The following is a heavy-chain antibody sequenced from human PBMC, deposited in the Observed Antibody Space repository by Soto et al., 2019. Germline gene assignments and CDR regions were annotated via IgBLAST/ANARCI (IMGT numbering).Heavy chain of an antibody. Sequence: EVQLVESGGGLVQPGGSLRLSCAASGFPFSTNWMHWVRQAPGKGLVWVSRINSDGTSTNYADSVKGRFTISRDNAKNTLYLQMNSLRGEDTAMYYCARDIDSSGWGQGRMVTVS. CDR2: INSDGTST. J-gene: IGHJ4*02. D-gene: IGHD3-22*01. V-gene: IGHV3-74*01. CDR1: GFPFSTNW. CDR3: ARDIDSSG.